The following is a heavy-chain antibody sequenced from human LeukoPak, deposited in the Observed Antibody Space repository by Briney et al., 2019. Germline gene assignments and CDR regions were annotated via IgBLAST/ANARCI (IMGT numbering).Heavy chain of an antibody. D-gene: IGHD6-13*01. CDR1: GFTFSSYE. CDR2: ISSSGSTI. V-gene: IGHV3-48*03. Sequence: GGSLRLSCAASGFTFSSYEMNWVRQAPGKGLEWVSYISSSGSTIYYADSVKGRFTISRDNAKNSLYLQMNSLRVEDTAVYYCAKDRRSSWPYDAFDIWGQGTVVTVSS. J-gene: IGHJ3*02. CDR3: AKDRRSSWPYDAFDI.